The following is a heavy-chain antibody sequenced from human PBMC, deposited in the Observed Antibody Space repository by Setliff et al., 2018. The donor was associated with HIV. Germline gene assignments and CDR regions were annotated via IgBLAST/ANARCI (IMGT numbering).Heavy chain of an antibody. CDR1: GGSFSGNY. Sequence: LSLTCAVYGGSFSGNYWSWIRQHPGKGLEWIGHIYYSGNTQYNPSLKSRLSISVDRSQNHLFLRLRSVTAADTAVYYCARGGYNGYELPFDGWGQGTLVTVSS. CDR3: ARGGYNGYELPFDG. V-gene: IGHV4-34*09. J-gene: IGHJ4*02. D-gene: IGHD5-12*01. CDR2: IYYSGNT.